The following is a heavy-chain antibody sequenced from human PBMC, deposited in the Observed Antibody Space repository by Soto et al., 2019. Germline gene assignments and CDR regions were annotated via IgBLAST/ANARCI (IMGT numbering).Heavy chain of an antibody. CDR1: GFTFSSYA. CDR3: AKWKWSGYRRGIIDY. V-gene: IGHV3-23*01. D-gene: IGHD3-3*01. Sequence: GGSLRLSCAASGFTFSSYAMSWVRQAPGKGLEWVSAISGSGGSTYYADSVKGRFTISRDNSKNTLYLQMNSLRAEDTAVYYCAKWKWSGYRRGIIDYWGQGTLVTVSS. CDR2: ISGSGGST. J-gene: IGHJ4*02.